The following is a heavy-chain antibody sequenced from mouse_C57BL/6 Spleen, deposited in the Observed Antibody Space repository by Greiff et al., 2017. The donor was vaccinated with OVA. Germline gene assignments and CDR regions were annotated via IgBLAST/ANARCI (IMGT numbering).Heavy chain of an antibody. CDR2: INPNNGGT. CDR1: GYTFTDYY. D-gene: IGHD1-1*01. V-gene: IGHV1-26*01. CDR3: ARFEYYYGSRDY. J-gene: IGHJ2*01. Sequence: VQLQQSGPELVKPGASVKISCKASGYTFTDYYMNWVKQSHGKSLEWIGDINPNNGGTSYNQKFKGKATLTVDKSSSTAYMELRSLTSEDAAVYYCARFEYYYGSRDYWGQGTTLTVSS.